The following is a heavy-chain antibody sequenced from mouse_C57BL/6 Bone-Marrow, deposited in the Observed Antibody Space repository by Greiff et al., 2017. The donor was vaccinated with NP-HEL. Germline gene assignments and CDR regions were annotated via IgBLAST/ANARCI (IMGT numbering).Heavy chain of an antibody. Sequence: EVTLMESGGGLVQPGGSLKLSCAASGFTFSDYYMYWVRQTPEKRLEWVAYISNGGGSTYYPDTVKGRFTISRDNAKNTLYLQMSRLKSEDTAMYYCASGGWLGAYWGQGTLVTVSA. CDR3: ASGGWLGAY. D-gene: IGHD1-1*02. CDR2: ISNGGGST. J-gene: IGHJ3*01. V-gene: IGHV5-12*01. CDR1: GFTFSDYY.